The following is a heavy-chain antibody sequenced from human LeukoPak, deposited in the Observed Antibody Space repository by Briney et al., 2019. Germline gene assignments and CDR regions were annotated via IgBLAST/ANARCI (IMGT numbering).Heavy chain of an antibody. D-gene: IGHD3-22*01. CDR1: GGSISSSSYY. J-gene: IGHJ4*02. Sequence: SETLSLTCTVSGGSISSSSYYWGWIRQPPGKGLEWIGSIYYSGSTYYNPSLKSRVTISVDTSKNQFSLKLSSVTAADTAVYYCARWDYYDSSGYPPDYWGQGTLVTVSS. CDR2: IYYSGST. CDR3: ARWDYYDSSGYPPDY. V-gene: IGHV4-39*01.